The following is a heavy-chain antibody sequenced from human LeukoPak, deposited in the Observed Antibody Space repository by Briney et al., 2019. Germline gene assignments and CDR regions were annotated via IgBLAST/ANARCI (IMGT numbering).Heavy chain of an antibody. V-gene: IGHV3-74*01. CDR2: TNRDDSDT. CDR3: ARSANYCDTSGQDN. D-gene: IGHD3-22*01. CDR1: GFTFSGYW. J-gene: IGHJ4*03. Sequence: HGGSLPVPCAASGFTFSGYWMHWGRQAPGKGLVWVSRTNRDDSDTSYADSVKGRFTISRDKAKRTLYLQMNSLGVEDTAVYYCARSANYCDTSGQDNSGHKTLVTVSS.